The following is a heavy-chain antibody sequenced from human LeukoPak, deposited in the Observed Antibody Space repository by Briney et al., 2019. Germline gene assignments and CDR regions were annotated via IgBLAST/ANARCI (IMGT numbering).Heavy chain of an antibody. CDR1: GFTFRYFW. D-gene: IGHD2-2*02. J-gene: IGHJ4*02. CDR3: ARGGGYCSSTSCYRGYFDY. Sequence: GGSLRLSCLGSGFTFRYFWMSWVRQAPGKGLEWVANINHDGRETYYADSVKGRFIISRDNAKNSLYLQMNSLRAEDTAVYYCARGGGYCSSTSCYRGYFDYWGQGTLVTVSS. CDR2: INHDGRET. V-gene: IGHV3-7*01.